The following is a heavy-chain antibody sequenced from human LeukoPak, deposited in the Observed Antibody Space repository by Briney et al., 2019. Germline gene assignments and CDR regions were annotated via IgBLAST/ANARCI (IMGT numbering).Heavy chain of an antibody. CDR3: ARRVLTGLIDY. J-gene: IGHJ4*02. V-gene: IGHV4-39*01. CDR1: GGSISSSDYY. Sequence: SSETLSLTCAVSGGSISSSDYYWGWIRQPPGKGLEWIGSIYYSGSTYCNPSLKSRVTISLDTSKNQCSLSLSSVTAADTAIYYCARRVLTGLIDYWGQGTLVTVSS. D-gene: IGHD3-9*01. CDR2: IYYSGST.